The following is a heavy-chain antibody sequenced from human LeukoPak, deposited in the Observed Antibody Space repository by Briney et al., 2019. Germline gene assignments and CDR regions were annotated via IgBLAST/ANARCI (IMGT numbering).Heavy chain of an antibody. J-gene: IGHJ1*01. V-gene: IGHV4-30-2*01. D-gene: IGHD3-22*01. CDR1: GGSISSGGYY. CDR3: ARDHYYNSSGYTFRH. CDR2: IYHSGST. Sequence: SQTLSLTCTVSGGSISSGGYYWSWIRQPPGKGLEWIGYIYHSGSTYYNPSLKSRVTISVDRSKNQFSLKLSSVTAADTAVYYCARDHYYNSSGYTFRHWGQGTLVSVSS.